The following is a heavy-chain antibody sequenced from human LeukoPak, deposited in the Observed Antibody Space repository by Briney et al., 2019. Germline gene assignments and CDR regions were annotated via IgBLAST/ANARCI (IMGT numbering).Heavy chain of an antibody. D-gene: IGHD3-10*01. CDR3: AGRYASGSYYGY. CDR1: GDSINSSNYY. CDR2: IYYGGST. V-gene: IGHV4-39*01. J-gene: IGHJ4*02. Sequence: SETLSLTCTVSGDSINSSNYYWGWIRQPPGKGLEWIGNIYYGGSTYYKPSLKSRVTISVGTSKNQFSLTLSSVTAADTAAYYCAGRYASGSYYGYWGQGAMVTVSS.